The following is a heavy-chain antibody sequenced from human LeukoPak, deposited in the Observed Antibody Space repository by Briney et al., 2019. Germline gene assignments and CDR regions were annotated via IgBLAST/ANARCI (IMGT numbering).Heavy chain of an antibody. CDR3: AKDRNYYDSSGFFDY. CDR1: GFTFSSYG. Sequence: TGGSLRLSCAASGFTFSSYGMHWVRQAPGKGLEWVAFIRYDGSNKYYADSVKGRFTISRDNSKNTLYLQMNSLRAEDTAVYYCAKDRNYYDSSGFFDYWGQGTLVTVSS. D-gene: IGHD3-22*01. J-gene: IGHJ4*02. V-gene: IGHV3-30*02. CDR2: IRYDGSNK.